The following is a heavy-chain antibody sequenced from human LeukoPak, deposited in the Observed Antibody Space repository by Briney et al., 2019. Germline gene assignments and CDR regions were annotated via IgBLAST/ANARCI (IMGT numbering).Heavy chain of an antibody. CDR1: GFTFSDYY. D-gene: IGHD6-19*01. CDR3: ARRVAGQWSYDY. V-gene: IGHV3-23*01. J-gene: IGHJ4*02. Sequence: GGSLRLSCAASGFTFSDYYMSWIRQAPGKGLEWVSTIGGTGNGASYADSVEGRFTISRDNSKNMLYLEMSSLSAEDMAVYYCARRVAGQWSYDYWGQGTLVTVSS. CDR2: IGGTGNGA.